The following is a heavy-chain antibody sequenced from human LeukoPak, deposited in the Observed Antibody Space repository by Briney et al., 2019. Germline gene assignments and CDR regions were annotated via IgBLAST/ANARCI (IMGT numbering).Heavy chain of an antibody. D-gene: IGHD3-3*01. CDR1: GYSFTSYW. V-gene: IGHV5-51*01. CDR3: ARRYYDFWSGYYSAADY. Sequence: GESLKISCKGSGYSFTSYWIGWVRQMPGKGLEWMGIIYPGDSDTRYSPSFQGQVTISADKSNSTAYLQWSSLKASDTAMYYCARRYYDFWSGYYSAADYWGQGTLSPSPQ. J-gene: IGHJ4*02. CDR2: IYPGDSDT.